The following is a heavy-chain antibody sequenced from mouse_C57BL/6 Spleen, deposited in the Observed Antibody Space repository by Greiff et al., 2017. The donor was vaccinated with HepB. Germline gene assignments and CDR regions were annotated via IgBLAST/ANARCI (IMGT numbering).Heavy chain of an antibody. Sequence: QVQLQQSGAELARPGASVKMSCKASGYTFTSYTMHWVKQRPGQGLEWIGYINPSSGYTKYNQKFKDKATLTADKSSSTAYMQLSSLTSEDSAVYYCARRYYGSSYFDCWGQGTTLTVSS. V-gene: IGHV1-4*01. J-gene: IGHJ2*01. D-gene: IGHD1-1*01. CDR3: ARRYYGSSYFDC. CDR1: GYTFTSYT. CDR2: INPSSGYT.